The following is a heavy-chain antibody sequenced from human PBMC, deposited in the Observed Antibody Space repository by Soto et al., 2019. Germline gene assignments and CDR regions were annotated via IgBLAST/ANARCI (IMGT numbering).Heavy chain of an antibody. CDR2: INPNSGGT. Sequence: ASVKVSCKAPGDTFTSYYMHWVRQAPGQGLEWMGWINPNSGGTNYAQKFQGRVTMTRDTSISTAYMELSRLRSDDTAVYYCASLSITMVRGVISPHDYWGQGTLVTVSS. J-gene: IGHJ4*02. CDR3: ASLSITMVRGVISPHDY. V-gene: IGHV1-2*02. D-gene: IGHD3-10*01. CDR1: GDTFTSYY.